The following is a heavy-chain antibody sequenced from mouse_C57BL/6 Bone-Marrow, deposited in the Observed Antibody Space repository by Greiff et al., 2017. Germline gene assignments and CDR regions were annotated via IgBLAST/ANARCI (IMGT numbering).Heavy chain of an antibody. Sequence: QVQLQQPGAELVKPGASVKLSCKASGYTFTSYWMHWVKQRPGQGLEWIGMIHPNSGSTNYNEKFKSKATLTVDKSSSTAYMQLSSLTSEDSAVYYCARGGLYEDYFDYWGKGTTLTVSS. J-gene: IGHJ2*01. D-gene: IGHD1-3*01. V-gene: IGHV1-64*01. CDR2: IHPNSGST. CDR1: GYTFTSYW. CDR3: ARGGLYEDYFDY.